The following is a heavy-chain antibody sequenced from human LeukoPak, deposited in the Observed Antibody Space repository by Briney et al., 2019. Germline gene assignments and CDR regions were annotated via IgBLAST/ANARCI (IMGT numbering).Heavy chain of an antibody. V-gene: IGHV1-18*01. D-gene: IGHD3-22*01. CDR1: GYTFTSYA. CDR3: ARQLTYYYDSSGRYAFEI. CDR2: ISAYDGST. Sequence: ASVKVSCKASGYTFTSYAINWVRQAPGQGLEWMGWISAYDGSTISAQDLQGRVTMTTDTSTTTAYMELTRLRSDDTAVYYCARQLTYYYDSSGRYAFEIWGQGTKVTVSS. J-gene: IGHJ3*02.